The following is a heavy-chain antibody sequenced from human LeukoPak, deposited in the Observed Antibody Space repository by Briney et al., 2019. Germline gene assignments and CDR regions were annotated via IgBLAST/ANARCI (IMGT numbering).Heavy chain of an antibody. V-gene: IGHV3-30*03. CDR2: ISYDGSNK. J-gene: IGHJ4*02. CDR3: ATPRGYNSGYRALELPPSPID. Sequence: GGSLRLSCAASGFTFSSYGMHWVRQAPGKGLEWVAVISYDGSNKYYADSVKGRFTISRDNSKNTLYLQMNSLRAEDTAVYYCATPRGYNSGYRALELPPSPIDWGQGTLVTVSS. D-gene: IGHD5-18*01. CDR1: GFTFSSYG.